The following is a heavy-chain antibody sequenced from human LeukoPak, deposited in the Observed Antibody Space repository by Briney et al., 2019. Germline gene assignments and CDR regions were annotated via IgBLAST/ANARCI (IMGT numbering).Heavy chain of an antibody. V-gene: IGHV1-18*01. D-gene: IGHD3-22*01. CDR1: GYTFTSYG. CDR3: ARASPYYYDSSGYYYHAFDI. CDR2: ISAYNGNT. Sequence: GASVKVSCKASGYTFTSYGISWVRQAPGQGLEWMGWISAYNGNTNYAQKLQGRVTMTTDTSTSTAYVELRSLRSDDTAVYYCARASPYYYDSSGYYYHAFDIWGQGTMVTVSS. J-gene: IGHJ3*02.